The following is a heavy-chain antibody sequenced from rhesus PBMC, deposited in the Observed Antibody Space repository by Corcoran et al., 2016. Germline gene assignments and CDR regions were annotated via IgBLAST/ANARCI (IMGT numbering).Heavy chain of an antibody. CDR1: GSSISGYY. V-gene: IGHV4-122*02. CDR2: ITYSVST. Sequence: QVQLQESGPGLVKPSETLSLTCAVSGSSISGYYWSWLRQAPGKGLEWIGYITYSVSTSYNPSLKSRVTIPRDTSKNQFSLKLSSVTAADTAVYYCARRTGYSGSSYYFDYWGQGVLVTVSS. J-gene: IGHJ4*01. CDR3: ARRTGYSGSSYYFDY. D-gene: IGHD6-25*01.